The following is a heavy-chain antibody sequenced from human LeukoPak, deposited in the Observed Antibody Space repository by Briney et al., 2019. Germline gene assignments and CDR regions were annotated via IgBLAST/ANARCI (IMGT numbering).Heavy chain of an antibody. Sequence: SVKVSCKASGGTFSSYAISWVRQAPGQGLEWMGKIIPILGIANYTQKFQGRVTITADKSTSTAYMELSSLRSEDTAVYYCARAPAVAGTGYYFDYWGQGTLVTVSS. D-gene: IGHD6-19*01. CDR1: GGTFSSYA. CDR2: IIPILGIA. J-gene: IGHJ4*02. V-gene: IGHV1-69*04. CDR3: ARAPAVAGTGYYFDY.